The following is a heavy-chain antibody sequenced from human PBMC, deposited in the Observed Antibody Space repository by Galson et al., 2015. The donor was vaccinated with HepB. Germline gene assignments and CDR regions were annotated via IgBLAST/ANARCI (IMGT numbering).Heavy chain of an antibody. CDR3: ARDGVRGVTRDLDAFDI. J-gene: IGHJ3*02. D-gene: IGHD3-10*01. V-gene: IGHV1-46*01. CDR1: GYTFSSDY. Sequence: SVKVSCKASGYTFSSDYMHWVRQAPGQGLEWMGIINPSGGSTSYAQKFQGRVTMTRDTSTSTVSMELSNLRSEDTAVDYCARDGVRGVTRDLDAFDIWGQGTMVTVSS. CDR2: INPSGGST.